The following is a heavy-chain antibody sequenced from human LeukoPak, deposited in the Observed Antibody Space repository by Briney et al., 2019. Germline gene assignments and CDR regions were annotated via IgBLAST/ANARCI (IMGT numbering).Heavy chain of an antibody. D-gene: IGHD3-10*01. J-gene: IGHJ6*02. CDR3: ARDLIWFGELLSISSGMDV. Sequence: PGGSLRLSCAAPGFTFSSYAMHWVRQAPGKGLEWVAVISYDGSNKYYADSVKGRFTISRDNSKNTLHLQMNSLRAEDTAVYYCARDLIWFGELLSISSGMDVWGQGTTVTVSS. V-gene: IGHV3-30*04. CDR2: ISYDGSNK. CDR1: GFTFSSYA.